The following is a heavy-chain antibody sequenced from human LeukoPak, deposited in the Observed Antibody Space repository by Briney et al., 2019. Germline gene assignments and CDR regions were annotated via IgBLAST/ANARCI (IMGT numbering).Heavy chain of an antibody. Sequence: SQTLSLTCAISGDSVSSNSAVWNWIRQSPSRGLEWLGRTYYRSKWYNDYAVSVKSRITIKPDTSKNEFSLQLNSATPEDTAVYYCARLGLGVAFDIWGQGTVVTVTS. D-gene: IGHD2-8*01. J-gene: IGHJ3*02. V-gene: IGHV6-1*01. CDR3: ARLGLGVAFDI. CDR2: TYYRSKWYN. CDR1: GDSVSSNSAV.